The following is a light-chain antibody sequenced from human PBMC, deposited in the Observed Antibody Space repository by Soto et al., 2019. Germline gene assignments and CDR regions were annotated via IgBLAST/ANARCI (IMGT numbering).Light chain of an antibody. CDR3: QQRNVWPPIT. CDR1: ESISRDY. CDR2: GAS. Sequence: EVVLTQSPGTLSLSPGQRATLSCRASESISRDYLAWYQQRLGQAPRLLIYGASSGATGIPDRFSGSGSGTEFTLTINNLEPEDFAVYYCQQRNVWPPITFGQGTRLEIK. J-gene: IGKJ5*01. V-gene: IGKV3D-20*02.